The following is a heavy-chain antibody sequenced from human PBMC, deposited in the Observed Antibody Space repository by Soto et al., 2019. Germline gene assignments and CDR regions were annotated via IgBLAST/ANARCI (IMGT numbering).Heavy chain of an antibody. V-gene: IGHV4-34*01. Sequence: SETLSLTCAVYGGSFSGYYWSWIRQPPGKGLEWIGEINHSGSTNYTPSPKSRVTISVDTSKNQFSLKLSSVTAADTAVYYCARGPAVRSPIDYWGQGTLVTVSS. CDR1: GGSFSGYY. J-gene: IGHJ4*02. D-gene: IGHD4-4*01. CDR2: INHSGST. CDR3: ARGPAVRSPIDY.